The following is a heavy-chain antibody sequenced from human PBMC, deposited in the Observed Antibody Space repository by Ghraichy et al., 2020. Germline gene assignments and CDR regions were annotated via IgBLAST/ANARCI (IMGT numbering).Heavy chain of an antibody. CDR1: GFSLSTSGMR. J-gene: IGHJ3*02. Sequence: SGPTLVKPTQTLTLTCTFSGFSLSTSGMRVSWIRQPPGKALEWLARIDWDDDKFYSTSLKTRLTISKDTSKNQVVLTMTNMDPVDTATYYCARIGRSSSSWDDAFDIWGQGTMVTVSS. CDR2: IDWDDDK. CDR3: ARIGRSSSSWDDAFDI. D-gene: IGHD6-13*01. V-gene: IGHV2-70*04.